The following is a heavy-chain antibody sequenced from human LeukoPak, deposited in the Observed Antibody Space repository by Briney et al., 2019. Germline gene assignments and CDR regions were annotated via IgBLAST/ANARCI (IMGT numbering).Heavy chain of an antibody. CDR3: ARDSGLMCGMDV. Sequence: ASVKVSCKASGYTFTGYYMHWVRQTPGQGLEWMGRINPNSGGTNYAQKFQGRVTMTRDMSISTAYMELGRLRSDDTAVYYCARDSGLMCGMDVWGQGTTVTVSS. CDR1: GYTFTGYY. J-gene: IGHJ6*02. V-gene: IGHV1-2*06. CDR2: INPNSGGT. D-gene: IGHD3-10*01.